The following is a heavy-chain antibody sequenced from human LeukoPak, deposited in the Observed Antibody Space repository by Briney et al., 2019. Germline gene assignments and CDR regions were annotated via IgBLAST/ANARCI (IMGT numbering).Heavy chain of an antibody. CDR3: ARDWRISVAGTFDY. CDR1: GFTFSSYG. Sequence: PGGSLRLSCAASGFTFSSYGMHWVRQAPGKGLEWVAVIWYDGSNKYYADSVKGRFTISRDNSKNTLYLQMNSLRAEDTAVYYCARDWRISVAGTFDYWGQGTLVTVSS. V-gene: IGHV3-33*01. CDR2: IWYDGSNK. D-gene: IGHD6-19*01. J-gene: IGHJ4*02.